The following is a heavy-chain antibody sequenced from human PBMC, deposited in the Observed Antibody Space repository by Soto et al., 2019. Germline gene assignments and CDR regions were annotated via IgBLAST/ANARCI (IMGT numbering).Heavy chain of an antibody. CDR3: ARVVQRFGELSPGDYYYNGMDV. J-gene: IGHJ6*02. V-gene: IGHV1-46*01. CDR2: IIPSGGST. Sequence: GVSEKVFCKASGYTFTSYYMHWVQQSPGQGLEGMGIIIPSGGSTSYAQKFQGRVTMTRDTSTSTVYMELSSLRSEDTAVYYCARVVQRFGELSPGDYYYNGMDVWGQGTTVTV. D-gene: IGHD3-10*01. CDR1: GYTFTSYY.